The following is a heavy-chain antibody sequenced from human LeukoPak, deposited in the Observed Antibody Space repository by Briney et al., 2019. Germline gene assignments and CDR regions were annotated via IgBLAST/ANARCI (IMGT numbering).Heavy chain of an antibody. CDR3: ARRNCSSTSCYPEYSSSYWFDP. CDR2: IYPGDSDT. J-gene: IGHJ5*02. Sequence: GESLQISCKGSGYSFTSYWIGWVRQMPGKGLEWMGIIYPGDSDTRYSPSFQGQVTISADKSISTAYLQWSSLKASDTAMYYCARRNCSSTSCYPEYSSSYWFDPWGQGTLVTVSS. CDR1: GYSFTSYW. D-gene: IGHD2-2*01. V-gene: IGHV5-51*01.